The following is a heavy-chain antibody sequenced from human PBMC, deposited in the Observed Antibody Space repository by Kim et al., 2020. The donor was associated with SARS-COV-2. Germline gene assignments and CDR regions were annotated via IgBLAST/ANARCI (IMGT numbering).Heavy chain of an antibody. Sequence: SETLSLTCTVSGGSISSSSYYWGWIRQPPGKGLEWIGSIYYSGSTYYNPSLKSRVTISVDTSKNQFSLKLSSVTAADTAVYYCARQGTSTTETGGGFDYWGQGTLVTVSS. CDR2: IYYSGST. CDR1: GGSISSSSYY. J-gene: IGHJ4*02. CDR3: ARQGTSTTETGGGFDY. D-gene: IGHD2-2*01. V-gene: IGHV4-39*01.